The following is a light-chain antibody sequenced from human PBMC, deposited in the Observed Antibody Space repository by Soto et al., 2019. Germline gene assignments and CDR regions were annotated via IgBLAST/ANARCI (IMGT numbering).Light chain of an antibody. J-gene: IGKJ1*01. CDR1: QSVSSSY. CDR2: GAS. Sequence: EIVLTQSPGTLSLSPGERATLSCTASQSVSSSYLAWYQQKPGQAPRLLIYGASSRATGILDRFSGSGSGTDFTLIISRLEPEDFAVYSCQQYGSSPTWTFGQGTKVEIK. V-gene: IGKV3-20*01. CDR3: QQYGSSPTWT.